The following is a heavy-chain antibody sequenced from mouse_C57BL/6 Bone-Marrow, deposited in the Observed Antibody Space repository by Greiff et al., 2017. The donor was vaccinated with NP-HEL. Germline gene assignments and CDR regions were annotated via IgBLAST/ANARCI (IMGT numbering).Heavy chain of an antibody. CDR3: ARQGYYGVDY. V-gene: IGHV5-12*01. Sequence: EVMLVESGGGLVQPGGSLKLSCAASGFTFSDYYMSWVRQTPEKRLEWVAYISNGGGSTYYLDTVKGRFTLSRDNTKNTLYLQMSRLKSEDTAMDYCARQGYYGVDYWGQGTTLTVSS. CDR1: GFTFSDYY. CDR2: ISNGGGST. D-gene: IGHD1-1*01. J-gene: IGHJ2*01.